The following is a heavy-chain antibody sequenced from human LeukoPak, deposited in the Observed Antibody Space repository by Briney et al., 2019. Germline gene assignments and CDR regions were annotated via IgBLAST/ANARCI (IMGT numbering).Heavy chain of an antibody. V-gene: IGHV3-21*01. CDR1: GFTFSSYS. CDR3: ARDLRPYYYDSSRYFDY. D-gene: IGHD3-22*01. CDR2: ISSSSSYI. Sequence: GGSLRLSCAASGFTFSSYSMNWVRQAPGKGLEWVSSISSSSSYIYYADSVKDRFTISRDNAKNSLYLQMNSLRAEDTAVYYCARDLRPYYYDSSRYFDYWGQGTLVTVSS. J-gene: IGHJ4*02.